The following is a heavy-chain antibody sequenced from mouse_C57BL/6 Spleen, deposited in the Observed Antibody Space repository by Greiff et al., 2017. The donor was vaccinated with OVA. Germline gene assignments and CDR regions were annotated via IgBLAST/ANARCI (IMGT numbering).Heavy chain of an antibody. CDR2: INPNNGGT. J-gene: IGHJ2*01. D-gene: IGHD2-5*01. CDR3: ARTGDYSNYRYYFDY. V-gene: IGHV1-26*01. Sequence: EVQLQQSGPELVKPGASVKISCKASGYTFTDYYMNWVKQSHGKSLEWIGDINPNNGGTSYNQKFTGKATLTVDKSSSTAYMELRSLTSEDSAVYYCARTGDYSNYRYYFDYWGQGTTLTVSS. CDR1: GYTFTDYY.